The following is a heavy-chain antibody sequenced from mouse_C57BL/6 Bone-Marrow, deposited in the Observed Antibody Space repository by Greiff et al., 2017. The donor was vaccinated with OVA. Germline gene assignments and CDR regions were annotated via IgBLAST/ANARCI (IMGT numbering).Heavy chain of an antibody. CDR1: GYTFTDYY. CDR3: ARWGSSGPAWFAY. J-gene: IGHJ3*01. CDR2: IYPGSGNT. V-gene: IGHV1-76*01. Sequence: QVQLKESGAELVRPGASVTLSCKASGYTFTDYYINWVKQRPGQGLEWIARIYPGSGNTYYNEKFKGKATLTAEKSSSTAYMQLSSLTSEDSAVYFCARWGSSGPAWFAYWGQGTLVTVSA. D-gene: IGHD3-2*02.